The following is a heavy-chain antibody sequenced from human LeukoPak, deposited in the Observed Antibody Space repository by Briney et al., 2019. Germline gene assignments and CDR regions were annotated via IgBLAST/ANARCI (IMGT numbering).Heavy chain of an antibody. D-gene: IGHD1-14*01. CDR1: GGSISSSSYY. Sequence: SETLSLTCTVSGGSISSSSYYWGWIRQPPGKGLEWIGSIYYSGSTHYNPSLKSRVTISIDTSKNQFSLRLNSVTATDTAVYYCARLNKPGWFDPWGQGTLVTVSS. CDR2: IYYSGST. V-gene: IGHV4-39*01. CDR3: ARLNKPGWFDP. J-gene: IGHJ5*02.